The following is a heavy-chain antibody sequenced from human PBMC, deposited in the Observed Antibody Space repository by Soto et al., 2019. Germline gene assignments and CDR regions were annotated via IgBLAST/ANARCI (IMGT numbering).Heavy chain of an antibody. V-gene: IGHV1-3*01. CDR2: INAGNGNT. CDR1: GYTFTSYA. CDR3: ARVPYYYDSSGYYSNWFDP. D-gene: IGHD3-22*01. Sequence: GASVKVSCKASGYTFTSYAMHWVRQAPGQRLEWMGWINAGNGNTKYSQKFQGRVTITRDTSASTAYMELSSLRSEDTAVYYCARVPYYYDSSGYYSNWFDPWGQGTPVPVSS. J-gene: IGHJ5*02.